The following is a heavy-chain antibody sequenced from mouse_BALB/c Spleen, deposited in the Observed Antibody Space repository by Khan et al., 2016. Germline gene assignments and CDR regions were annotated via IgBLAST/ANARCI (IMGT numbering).Heavy chain of an antibody. CDR2: INPSTGYT. CDR3: ASSSGYVDY. J-gene: IGHJ2*01. Sequence: VQLQESGAELAKPGASLKMSCKASGYTFTSYWMHWVKQRPGQGLEWIGYINPSTGYTEYNQKFKDKATLTADKSSSTAYMQLSSLTSEDSAVYYCASSSGYVDYWCQGTTLTVSS. V-gene: IGHV1-7*01. CDR1: GYTFTSYW. D-gene: IGHD3-1*01.